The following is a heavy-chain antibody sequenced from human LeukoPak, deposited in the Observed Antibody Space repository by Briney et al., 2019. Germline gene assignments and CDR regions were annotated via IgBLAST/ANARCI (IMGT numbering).Heavy chain of an antibody. CDR1: GDSISNGGYY. CDR3: ARGGDRRGFDY. Sequence: SETLSLTCTVSGDSISNGGYYWSWIRLHPEKGLEWVGYIYDSGTTYYSPALQSRVSISVDTSDNKFSLKLKSLTAADTAVYYCARGGDRRGFDYWGQGTLVTVSS. D-gene: IGHD1-14*01. J-gene: IGHJ4*02. CDR2: IYDSGTT. V-gene: IGHV4-31*03.